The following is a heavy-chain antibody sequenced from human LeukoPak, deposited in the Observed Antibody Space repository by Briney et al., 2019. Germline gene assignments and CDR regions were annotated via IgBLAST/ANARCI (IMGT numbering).Heavy chain of an antibody. CDR3: ARRMYSGSYGFDY. D-gene: IGHD1-26*01. CDR2: IYYSGIT. Sequence: SSETLSLTCTVSGGSISSYYWSWIRQPPGKGLEWIGYIYYSGITNYNPSLKSRVTISVDTSENQFSLKLSSVTAADTAVYYCARRMYSGSYGFDYWGQGTLVTVSS. J-gene: IGHJ4*02. CDR1: GGSISSYY. V-gene: IGHV4-59*01.